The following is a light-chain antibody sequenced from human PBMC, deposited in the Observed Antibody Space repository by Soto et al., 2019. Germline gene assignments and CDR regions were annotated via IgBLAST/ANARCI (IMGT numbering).Light chain of an antibody. Sequence: EIVLTQSPAALSLSPGERATLSCRASQSVSNYLAWYQQRPGRAPRLLIYGASSRATGIPDRFSGSGSGTDFTLTISRLEPEDFAVYYCQQYGSSLRTFGQGTKVEIK. J-gene: IGKJ1*01. V-gene: IGKV3-20*01. CDR3: QQYGSSLRT. CDR1: QSVSNY. CDR2: GAS.